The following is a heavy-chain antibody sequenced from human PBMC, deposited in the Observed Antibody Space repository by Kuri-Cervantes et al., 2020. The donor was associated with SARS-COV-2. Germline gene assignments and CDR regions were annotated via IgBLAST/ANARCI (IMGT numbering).Heavy chain of an antibody. V-gene: IGHV3-7*01. D-gene: IGHD3-3*01. CDR2: IKEDGSET. CDR1: GFTFSFYW. CDR3: AKTGRVSIFGVVSLGDAFDI. J-gene: IGHJ3*02. Sequence: GESLKISCAASGFTFSFYWMSWVRQAPGKGLEWVANIKEDGSETHYVDSVKGRFTISRDNAKKSLYLQMISLGVEDTAVYYCAKTGRVSIFGVVSLGDAFDIWGQGTMVTVSS.